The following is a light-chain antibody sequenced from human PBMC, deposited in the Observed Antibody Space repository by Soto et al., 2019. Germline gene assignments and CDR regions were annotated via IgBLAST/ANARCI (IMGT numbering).Light chain of an antibody. J-gene: IGKJ1*01. V-gene: IGKV1-8*01. CDR1: QGISSY. CDR2: AAS. CDR3: QQYYSYPLT. Sequence: AIRMTQSPSSLSASTGDRVTITCRASQGISSYLAWYQQKPGKAPKLLIYAASTLQSGVPSRFSGSGSGTDFTLTISCLQSEDFATCYCQQYYSYPLTFGQGTKVEIK.